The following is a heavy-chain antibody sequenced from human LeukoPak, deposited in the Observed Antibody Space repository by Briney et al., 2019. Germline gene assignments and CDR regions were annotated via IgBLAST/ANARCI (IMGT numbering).Heavy chain of an antibody. CDR1: GFTFSSYA. D-gene: IGHD1-1*01. CDR2: ISGSGGST. CDR3: AKGIRWNDRECLDY. Sequence: GGSLRLSCAASGFTFSSYAMSWVRQAPGKGLEWVSAISGSGGSTYYADSVKGRFTISRDNSKNTLYLQMNSLRAEDTAVYYCAKGIRWNDRECLDYWGQGTLVTVSS. J-gene: IGHJ4*02. V-gene: IGHV3-23*01.